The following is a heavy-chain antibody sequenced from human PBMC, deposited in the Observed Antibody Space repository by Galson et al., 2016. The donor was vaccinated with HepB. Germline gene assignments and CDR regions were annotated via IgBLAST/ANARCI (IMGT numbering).Heavy chain of an antibody. J-gene: IGHJ6*02. D-gene: IGHD3/OR15-3a*01. CDR3: AKGEDAYYLDFYYGMDV. V-gene: IGHV3-33*06. CDR2: IWYNGMNK. Sequence: SLRLSCAASGFTFSSYGMHWVRQAPGKGLEWVAVIWYNGMNKYYADSVKGRFTISKDNSKNTLFLEMTSLRADDTAVYYCAKGEDAYYLDFYYGMDVWGQGTTVTVSS. CDR1: GFTFSSYG.